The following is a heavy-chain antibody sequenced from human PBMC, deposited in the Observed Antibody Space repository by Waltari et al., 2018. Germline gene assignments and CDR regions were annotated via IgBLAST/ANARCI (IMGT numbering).Heavy chain of an antibody. CDR2: VDIAGDP. V-gene: IGHV3-13*05. CDR1: GSTFSIYD. J-gene: IGHJ4*02. Sequence: EVQLVESGGGLVQPGGSLRLSCAFSGSTFSIYDMHWVRQTTGKRREWVSCVDIAGDPHYPGSVRGRFTVSRENAKNSLYLQMNSLRAGDTAVYYCARGRARTTCFDYWGQGTLVIVSS. D-gene: IGHD1-26*01. CDR3: ARGRARTTCFDY.